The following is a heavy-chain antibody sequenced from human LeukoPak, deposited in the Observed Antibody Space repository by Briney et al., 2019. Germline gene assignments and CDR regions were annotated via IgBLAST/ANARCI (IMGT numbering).Heavy chain of an antibody. D-gene: IGHD1-26*01. Sequence: GGSLRLSCAASGFTFSSYAMSWVRQAPGKGLEWVSSISGSAGSTHYADSVKGRFTISRDNSKDTLLLQINSLRADDTAVYYCAKDSGSYRVFDYWGQGTLVTVSS. CDR1: GFTFSSYA. J-gene: IGHJ4*02. V-gene: IGHV3-23*01. CDR3: AKDSGSYRVFDY. CDR2: ISGSAGST.